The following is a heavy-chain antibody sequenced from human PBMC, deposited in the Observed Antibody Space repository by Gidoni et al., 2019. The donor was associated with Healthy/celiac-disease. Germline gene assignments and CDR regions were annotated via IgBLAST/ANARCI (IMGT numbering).Heavy chain of an antibody. CDR3: AKGGARGGVSESYYFDY. J-gene: IGHJ4*02. D-gene: IGHD2-15*01. Sequence: HVQLVESGGGVVQPGRSLRLPCAASGFTFRRYGMHWVRQAPGTGLEWVAVIPYDRSNKYYADSVKGRFTISRDNSKNTLYLRMNSLRAEDTAVYYCAKGGARGGVSESYYFDYWGQGTLVTVSS. CDR2: IPYDRSNK. CDR1: GFTFRRYG. V-gene: IGHV3-30*18.